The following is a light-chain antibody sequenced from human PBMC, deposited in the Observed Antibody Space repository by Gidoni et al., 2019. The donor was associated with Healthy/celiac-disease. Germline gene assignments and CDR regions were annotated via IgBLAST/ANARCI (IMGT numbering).Light chain of an antibody. CDR2: AAS. V-gene: IGKV1-39*01. J-gene: IGKJ1*01. CDR1: QSISSY. Sequence: IQMTQSPSSLSASVGDRVTITCRASQSISSYLNWYQQKPGKAPKLLIYAASSLHSGVPSRFSGSGSGTDFTPTISSLQPEDFATYYCQQSYSTPLTFGQGTKVEIK. CDR3: QQSYSTPLT.